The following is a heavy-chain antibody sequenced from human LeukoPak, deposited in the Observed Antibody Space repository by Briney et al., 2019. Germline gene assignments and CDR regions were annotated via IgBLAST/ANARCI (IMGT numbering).Heavy chain of an antibody. CDR3: ARDQHSSGWYGYFDL. CDR2: IYTSGNT. Sequence: SETLSLTCTVSGGSITTYQWTWIRQPAGKGLEWIGLIYTSGNTNYNPSLKSGVTMSVATSKNQFFLKLSSVTAADTAVYYCARDQHSSGWYGYFDLWGRGTLVTVSS. J-gene: IGHJ2*01. V-gene: IGHV4-4*07. CDR1: GGSITTYQ. D-gene: IGHD6-19*01.